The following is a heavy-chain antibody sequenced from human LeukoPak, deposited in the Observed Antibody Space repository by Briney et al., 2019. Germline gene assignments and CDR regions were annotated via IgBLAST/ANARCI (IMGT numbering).Heavy chain of an antibody. V-gene: IGHV3-21*01. Sequence: GGSLRLSCAASGFTFSSYWMSWVRQAPGKGLEWVSSISSSSSYIYYADSVKGRFTISRDNAKNSLYLQMNSLRAEDTAVYYCARGGAYISAVAGTLDYWGQGTLVTVSS. CDR2: ISSSSSYI. J-gene: IGHJ4*02. D-gene: IGHD6-19*01. CDR3: ARGGAYISAVAGTLDY. CDR1: GFTFSSYW.